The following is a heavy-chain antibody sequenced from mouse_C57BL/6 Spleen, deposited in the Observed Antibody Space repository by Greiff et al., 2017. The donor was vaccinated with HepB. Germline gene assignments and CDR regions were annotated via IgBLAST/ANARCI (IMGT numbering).Heavy chain of an antibody. J-gene: IGHJ4*01. CDR3: AITTVVHYAMDY. V-gene: IGHV1-64*01. D-gene: IGHD1-1*01. Sequence: QVQLQQSGAELVKPGASVKLSCKASGYTFTSYWMHWVKQRPGQGLEWIGMIHPNSGSTNYNEKLKSKATLTVDKASSTAYMQLSSLTSEDSAVYYCAITTVVHYAMDYWGQGTSVTVSS. CDR1: GYTFTSYW. CDR2: IHPNSGST.